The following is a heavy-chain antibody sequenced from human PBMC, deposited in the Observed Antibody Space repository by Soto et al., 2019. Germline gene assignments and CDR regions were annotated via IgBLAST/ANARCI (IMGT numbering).Heavy chain of an antibody. J-gene: IGHJ6*02. D-gene: IGHD3-10*01. V-gene: IGHV1-69*01. Sequence: QVLLVQSGPEVKKPGSSVKVSCKASGGTFNNYAINWVRQAPGKGLEWMGGIIPTFGTGNHAQKFQGRVTIYADESTTTAYMELKSLRSEDTAIYYCASFDGTLVRGGRSSPYEMDVWGQGTTVIVSS. CDR2: IIPTFGTG. CDR1: GGTFNNYA. CDR3: ASFDGTLVRGGRSSPYEMDV.